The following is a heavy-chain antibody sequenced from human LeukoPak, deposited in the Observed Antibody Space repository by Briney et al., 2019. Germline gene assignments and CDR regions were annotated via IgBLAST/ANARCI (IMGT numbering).Heavy chain of an antibody. Sequence: PSETLSLTCAVSDDSFSSHYWTWIRQPPGRGLEWIGYISYIGSTNYNPSLKSRVTISIDTSKNQFSLKLSSVTAADTAVYYCARDLVTVTKGFDIWGQGTMVSVSS. CDR1: DDSFSSHY. J-gene: IGHJ3*02. CDR3: ARDLVTVTKGFDI. CDR2: ISYIGST. V-gene: IGHV4-59*11. D-gene: IGHD4-17*01.